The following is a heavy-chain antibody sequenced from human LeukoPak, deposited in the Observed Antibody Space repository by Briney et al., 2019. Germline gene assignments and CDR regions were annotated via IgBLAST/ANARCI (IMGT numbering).Heavy chain of an antibody. D-gene: IGHD1/OR15-1a*01. CDR1: GFRFSSQW. CDR2: IKQAGSEK. J-gene: IGHJ4*02. Sequence: GGSLRLSCAASGFRFSSQWMSWVRQAPGKGLEWVATIKQAGSEKFYLDSVKGRFTISRDNARNSLYLQMDSLRPEDTAVYYCARDNWYILDYWGPGTLVTVSS. V-gene: IGHV3-7*01. CDR3: ARDNWYILDY.